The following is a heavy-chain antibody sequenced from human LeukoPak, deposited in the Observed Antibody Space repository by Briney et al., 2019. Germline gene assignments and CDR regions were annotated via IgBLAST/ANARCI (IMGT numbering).Heavy chain of an antibody. CDR3: AKQTYVWGSYRYTEADY. Sequence: GRSLRLSCAASGFTFSSYGMHWVRQAPGKGLEWVAVISNDGNNKYYTDSVKGRFAISRDNSKNTLYLQMNSLRAEETAVYYCAKQTYVWGSYRYTEADYWGQGTLVTVSS. CDR2: ISNDGNNK. J-gene: IGHJ4*02. V-gene: IGHV3-30*18. CDR1: GFTFSSYG. D-gene: IGHD3-16*02.